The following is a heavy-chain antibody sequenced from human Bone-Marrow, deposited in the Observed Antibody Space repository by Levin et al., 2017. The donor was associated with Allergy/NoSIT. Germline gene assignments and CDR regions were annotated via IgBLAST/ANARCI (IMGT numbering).Heavy chain of an antibody. J-gene: IGHJ6*02. CDR2: MSGTTGSH. Sequence: GESLKISCVASGFTFNAYAMNWVRRAPGKGLEWVSAMSGTTGSHYYADSVKGRFTISRDSSKNTLFLQMDSLRVEDTATYYCAKGTTVYFYYNGMDAWGQVTTVTVCS. CDR1: GFTFNAYA. CDR3: AKGTTVYFYYNGMDA. D-gene: IGHD2/OR15-2a*01. V-gene: IGHV3-23*01.